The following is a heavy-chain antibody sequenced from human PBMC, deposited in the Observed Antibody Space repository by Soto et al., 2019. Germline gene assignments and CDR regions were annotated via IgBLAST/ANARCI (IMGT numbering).Heavy chain of an antibody. CDR1: GFTFSSYA. D-gene: IGHD6-13*01. CDR3: AKVGGQQLAPTPFDY. CDR2: ISGSGGST. J-gene: IGHJ4*02. V-gene: IGHV3-23*01. Sequence: GGSLRLSCAASGFTFSSYAMSWVRQAPGKGLEWVSAISGSGGSTYYADSVKGRFTISRDNSKNTLYLQMNSLRAEDTAVYYCAKVGGQQLAPTPFDYWGQGTLVTVSS.